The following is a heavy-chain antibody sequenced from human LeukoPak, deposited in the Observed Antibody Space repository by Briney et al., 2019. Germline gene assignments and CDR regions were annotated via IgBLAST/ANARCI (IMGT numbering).Heavy chain of an antibody. CDR2: INHLGST. D-gene: IGHD1-26*01. CDR3: ARRGGGNYPFYFDS. Sequence: SETLSLTCAVYGESFSGAYWTWIRQSPGKGLEWIGEINHLGSTNYNPSLKSRVTISIHSSKNQFSLMLNSVTAADTAIYYCARRGGGNYPFYFDSWGQGTLVTVSS. CDR1: GESFSGAY. V-gene: IGHV4-34*01. J-gene: IGHJ4*02.